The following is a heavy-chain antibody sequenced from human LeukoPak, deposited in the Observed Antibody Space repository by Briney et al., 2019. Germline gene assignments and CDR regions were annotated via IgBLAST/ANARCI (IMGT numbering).Heavy chain of an antibody. CDR3: ARDLMVGFDY. D-gene: IGHD2-8*01. J-gene: IGHJ4*02. Sequence: SQTLSLTCTVSGGSISSGSYYWSWIRQPAGKGLEWIGRIYTSGSTNYNPSPKSRVTISVDTSKNQFSLKLSSVTAADTAVYYCARDLMVGFDYWGQGTLVTVSS. CDR2: IYTSGST. CDR1: GGSISSGSYY. V-gene: IGHV4-61*02.